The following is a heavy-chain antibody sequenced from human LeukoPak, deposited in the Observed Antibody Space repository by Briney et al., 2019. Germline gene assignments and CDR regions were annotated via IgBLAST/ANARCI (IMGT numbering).Heavy chain of an antibody. D-gene: IGHD3-10*01. V-gene: IGHV3-48*03. J-gene: IGHJ4*02. CDR1: GFTFSSYE. CDR3: AKDYTMAFDY. Sequence: GGSLRLSCAASGFTFSSYEMNWVRQAPGKGLEWVSYISSSGSTIYYADSVKGRFTISRDNSKNTLYLQMNSLRAEDTAVYYCAKDYTMAFDYWGQGTLVTVSS. CDR2: ISSSGSTI.